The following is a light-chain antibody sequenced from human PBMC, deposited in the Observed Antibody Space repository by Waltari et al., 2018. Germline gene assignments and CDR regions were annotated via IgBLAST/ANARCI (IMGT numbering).Light chain of an antibody. CDR3: QQRSHWRT. CDR1: QSVSSY. V-gene: IGKV3-11*01. J-gene: IGKJ1*01. Sequence: IMLTQSPATLSLSPGEIATLSCRTNQSVSSYLAWFQQKPGQAPRLLIYDTSNRATGIPARFSGSGSGTDFTLTISSLEPEDSAVYYCQQRSHWRTFGQGTKVEIK. CDR2: DTS.